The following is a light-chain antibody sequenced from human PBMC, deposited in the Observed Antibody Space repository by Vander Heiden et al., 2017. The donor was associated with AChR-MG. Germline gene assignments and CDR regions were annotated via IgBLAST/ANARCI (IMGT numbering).Light chain of an antibody. CDR1: SSDIGTYNY. Sequence: QSALTQPPSASGSPGQSVTISCTGTSSDIGTYNYISWYQQHPGKAPKLIIYELNKRPSGVPDRFSGSKSGNTASLTVSGLQPEDEADYHCSSYAGNNNVVFGGGTKLT. CDR3: SSYAGNNNVV. CDR2: ELN. J-gene: IGLJ3*02. V-gene: IGLV2-8*01.